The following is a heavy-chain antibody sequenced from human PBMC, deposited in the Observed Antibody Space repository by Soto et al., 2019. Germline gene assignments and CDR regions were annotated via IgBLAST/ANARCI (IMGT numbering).Heavy chain of an antibody. CDR1: GFSPSTSGMC. CDR2: IDWDDDK. D-gene: IGHD1-1*01. Sequence: SGPTLVNPTQTLTLTCTFSGFSPSTSGMCVSWIRQPPGKALEWLALIDWDDDKYYSTSLKTRLTISKDTSKNQVVLTMTNMDPVDTATYYCARSAGTGIYYYYYGMDVWGQGTTVTVSS. V-gene: IGHV2-70*01. J-gene: IGHJ6*02. CDR3: ARSAGTGIYYYYYGMDV.